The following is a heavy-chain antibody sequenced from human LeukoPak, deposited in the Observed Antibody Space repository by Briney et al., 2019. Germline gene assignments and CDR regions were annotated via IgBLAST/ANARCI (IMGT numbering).Heavy chain of an antibody. V-gene: IGHV4-61*02. J-gene: IGHJ4*02. CDR1: GGSISSGSYY. CDR3: ARALGSSGYYYY. CDR2: IYTSGST. Sequence: SETLSLTCTVSGGSISSGSYYWSWIQQPAGKGLEWIGRIYTSGSTNYNPSLKSRVTISVDTSKNQFSLKLSSVTAADTAVYYCARALGSSGYYYYWGQGTLVTVSS. D-gene: IGHD3-22*01.